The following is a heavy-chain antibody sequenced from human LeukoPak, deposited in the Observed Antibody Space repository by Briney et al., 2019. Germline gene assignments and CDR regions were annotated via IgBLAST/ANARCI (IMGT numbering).Heavy chain of an antibody. D-gene: IGHD3-22*01. CDR1: GYTFTSYG. CDR3: VTGVVIHRGSGDDY. CDR2: INTYNGDT. Sequence: ASVKVSCKASGYTFTSYGISWVRQAPGQGLEWMGWINTYNGDTNYIQKFQGRVTMTRDTSTSTVYMELSSLRSEDTAVYYCVTGVVIHRGSGDDYWGQGTLVTVSS. J-gene: IGHJ4*02. V-gene: IGHV1-18*01.